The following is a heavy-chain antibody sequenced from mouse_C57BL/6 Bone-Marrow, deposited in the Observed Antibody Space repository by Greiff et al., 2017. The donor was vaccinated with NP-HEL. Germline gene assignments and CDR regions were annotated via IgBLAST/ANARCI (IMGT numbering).Heavy chain of an antibody. D-gene: IGHD5-1-1*01. Sequence: LKEPGDSVKISCKASGYSFTGYFMNWVMQSHGKSLEWIGRINPYNGDTFYNQKFKGKATLTVDKSSSTAHMELRSLTSEDSAVYYCARNTPFDYWGQGTTLTVSS. V-gene: IGHV1-20*01. J-gene: IGHJ2*01. CDR1: GYSFTGYF. CDR2: INPYNGDT. CDR3: ARNTPFDY.